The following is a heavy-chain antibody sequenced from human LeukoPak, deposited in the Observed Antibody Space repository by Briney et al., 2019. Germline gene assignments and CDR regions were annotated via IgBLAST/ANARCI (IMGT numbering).Heavy chain of an antibody. J-gene: IGHJ6*03. D-gene: IGHD2-2*01. CDR1: GGSISSSSYY. V-gene: IGHV4-39*01. CDR2: IYYSGST. Sequence: SETLSLTCTVSGGSISSSSYYWGWIRQPPGKGLEWIRSIYYSGSTYYNPSLKSRVTISVDTSKNQFSLKLSSVTAADTAVYYCARRADIVVVPAARESLPLEYYYYYMDVWGKGTTVTVSS. CDR3: ARRADIVVVPAARESLPLEYYYYYMDV.